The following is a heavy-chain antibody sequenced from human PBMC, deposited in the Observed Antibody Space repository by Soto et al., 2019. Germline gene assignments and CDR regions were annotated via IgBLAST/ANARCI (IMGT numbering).Heavy chain of an antibody. CDR2: ISSSSSTI. CDR3: ARTPSYSSGWYTY. CDR1: GFTFSSYS. J-gene: IGHJ4*02. D-gene: IGHD6-19*01. Sequence: GGSLRLSCAASGFTFSSYSMNWVRQAPGKGLEWVSYISSSSSTIYYADSVKGRFTISRDDAKNSLYLQMNSLRDEDTAVYYCARTPSYSSGWYTYWGQGTLVTVSS. V-gene: IGHV3-48*02.